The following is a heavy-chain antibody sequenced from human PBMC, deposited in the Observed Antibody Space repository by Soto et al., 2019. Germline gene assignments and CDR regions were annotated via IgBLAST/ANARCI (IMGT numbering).Heavy chain of an antibody. J-gene: IGHJ4*02. CDR1: GGSMSNHY. V-gene: IGHV4-59*11. D-gene: IGHD1-26*01. Sequence: SETLSLTCSVSGGSMSNHYWSWIRQSPGRGLEWIGHIYYSGSTNYNPSLSGRITISVGSSKKQFSLRLTSVTPADTAVYFCARDPGGRFDSWGQGTLVT. CDR3: ARDPGGRFDS. CDR2: IYYSGST.